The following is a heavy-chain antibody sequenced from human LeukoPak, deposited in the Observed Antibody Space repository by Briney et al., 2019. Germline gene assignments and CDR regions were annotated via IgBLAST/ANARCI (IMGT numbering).Heavy chain of an antibody. CDR3: ARANYYDSSGSLDI. Sequence: GGSLRLSCAASGFTVSSNYMSWVRQAPGKGLEWVSVIYSGGSTYYADSVKGRFTISRDNSKNTLYLQMNSLRAEDTAVYYCARANYYDSSGSLDIWGQGTMVTVSS. J-gene: IGHJ3*02. CDR2: IYSGGST. D-gene: IGHD3-22*01. CDR1: GFTVSSNY. V-gene: IGHV3-66*01.